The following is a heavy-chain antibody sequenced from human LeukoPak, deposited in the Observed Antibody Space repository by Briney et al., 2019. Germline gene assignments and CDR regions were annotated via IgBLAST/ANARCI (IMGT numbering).Heavy chain of an antibody. Sequence: SVKVSCKAPGGTFSSYAISWVRQAPGQGLEWMGRTIPILGMANYAQKFQGRVTITADKSTSTAYMELSSLRSEDTAVYYCARGYCSSTSCYGHVDYWGQGTLVTVSS. CDR1: GGTFSSYA. J-gene: IGHJ4*02. CDR2: TIPILGMA. D-gene: IGHD2-2*01. CDR3: ARGYCSSTSCYGHVDY. V-gene: IGHV1-69*04.